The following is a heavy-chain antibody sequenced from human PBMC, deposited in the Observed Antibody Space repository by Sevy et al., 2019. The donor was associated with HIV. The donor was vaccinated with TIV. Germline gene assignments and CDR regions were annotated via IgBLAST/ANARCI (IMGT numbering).Heavy chain of an antibody. CDR1: GFAFYEYS. CDR2: FSLGCGKI. Sequence: GGSLRLSCAASGFAFYEYSMSWIRQAPGKGLEWVATFSLGCGKINYADSVKGRLTLSRDNSKNSFYLQMDILRVDDTALYYCVRERCSRPHDYWGQGTRVTVSS. V-gene: IGHV3-23*01. J-gene: IGHJ4*02. CDR3: VRERCSRPHDY. D-gene: IGHD2-8*01.